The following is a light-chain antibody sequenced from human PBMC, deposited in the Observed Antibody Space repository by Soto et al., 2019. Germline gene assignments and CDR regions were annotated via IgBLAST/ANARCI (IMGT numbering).Light chain of an antibody. CDR3: QQYNNWWT. J-gene: IGKJ1*01. Sequence: EIMLTQSPATLSSSPGERATLSFRASQTVGVRLAWYQHKPGQAPRLIIYAASSRATGSPDRFSGGGSGTEFTLTISSLQSEDFAVYYCQQYNNWWTFGQGTNV. CDR2: AAS. V-gene: IGKV3D-15*01. CDR1: QTVGVR.